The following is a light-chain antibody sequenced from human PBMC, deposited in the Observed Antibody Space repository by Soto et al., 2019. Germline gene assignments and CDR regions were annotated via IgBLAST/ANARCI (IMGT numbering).Light chain of an antibody. Sequence: DIQMTQSPSSLSATVGDRVTITCRASQTIGNYLNWYQQKPGKAPKLLIYGTSTLQSGVPSGFSGSGSGTDFTLTISNLQPEDLATYYCQQSYSTPPPITFGQGTRLEIK. CDR1: QTIGNY. J-gene: IGKJ5*01. CDR3: QQSYSTPPPIT. CDR2: GTS. V-gene: IGKV1-39*01.